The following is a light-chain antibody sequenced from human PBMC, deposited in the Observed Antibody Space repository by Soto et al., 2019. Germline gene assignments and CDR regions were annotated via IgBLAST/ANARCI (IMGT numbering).Light chain of an antibody. CDR1: QGISSY. CDR3: RQLNSYPFLT. Sequence: DIQLTQSPSFQSASVGDRVTITCRASQGISSYLAWYQQKPGKAPKLLIYAASTLQSGVPSRFSGSGSGTEFTLTISSLQPEDFATYYCRQLNSYPFLTFGGGTKVEIK. CDR2: AAS. J-gene: IGKJ4*01. V-gene: IGKV1-9*01.